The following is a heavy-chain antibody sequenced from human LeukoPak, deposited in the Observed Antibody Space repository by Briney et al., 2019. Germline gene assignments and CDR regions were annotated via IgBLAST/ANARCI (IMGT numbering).Heavy chain of an antibody. J-gene: IGHJ4*02. Sequence: PGGSLRLSCVASGFSFRSYGMHGVRQAPGKGLEWVEVIWYDGSKKFYADSVKGRFTISRDDSKNTLYLQMNSLRAEDTAMYYCALLNPWDYWGRGTLVTVSS. CDR1: GFSFRSYG. CDR3: ALLNPWDY. CDR2: IWYDGSKK. V-gene: IGHV3-33*01.